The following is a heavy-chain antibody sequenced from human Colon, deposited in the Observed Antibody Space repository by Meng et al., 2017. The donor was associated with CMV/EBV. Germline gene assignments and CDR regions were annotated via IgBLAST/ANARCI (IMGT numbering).Heavy chain of an antibody. Sequence: GGSLRLSCAASGFTFSNSYMTWIRLAPGKGLEWISHISSSGNNMAYADSVNGRFTVARDNAKNSLYLQMNSLRAEDTAVYYCESEGGCSRSACYLRWGQGTLVTVSS. CDR1: GFTFSNSY. V-gene: IGHV3-11*01. CDR2: ISSSGNNM. J-gene: IGHJ4*02. D-gene: IGHD2-21*02. CDR3: ESEGGCSRSACYLR.